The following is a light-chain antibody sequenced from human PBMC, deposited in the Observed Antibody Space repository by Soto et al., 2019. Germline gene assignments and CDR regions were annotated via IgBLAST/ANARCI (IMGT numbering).Light chain of an antibody. J-gene: IGKJ2*01. CDR3: QHYGRSPYT. Sequence: DIVLTQSPGTLSLSPGERAALSCRASQSVSSSYLAWYQQKPGQAPRLLIYDASSRATGIPDRFSGSGSGTDFTLTISRLEPEDFAVYYCQHYGRSPYTFGQGTKLEIK. CDR2: DAS. CDR1: QSVSSSY. V-gene: IGKV3-20*01.